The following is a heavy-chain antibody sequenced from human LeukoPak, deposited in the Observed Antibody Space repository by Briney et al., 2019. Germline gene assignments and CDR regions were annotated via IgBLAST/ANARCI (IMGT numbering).Heavy chain of an antibody. J-gene: IGHJ4*02. Sequence: ASVKVSCKASGYTFTSYGISWVRQAPGQGLEWMGWISAYDGNTNYAQKLQGRVTMTTDTSTSTAYMELRSLRSDDTAVYYCARDDYGDYPRDYWGQGTLVTVSS. V-gene: IGHV1-18*01. CDR1: GYTFTSYG. CDR3: ARDDYGDYPRDY. D-gene: IGHD4-17*01. CDR2: ISAYDGNT.